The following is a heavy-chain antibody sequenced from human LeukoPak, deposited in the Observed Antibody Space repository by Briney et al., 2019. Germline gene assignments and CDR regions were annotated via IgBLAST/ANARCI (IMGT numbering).Heavy chain of an antibody. J-gene: IGHJ4*02. CDR1: GFTFSSYA. CDR3: AKGEGGYCSSSCSTYFDY. CDR2: ISGGGEST. D-gene: IGHD2-2*01. Sequence: GGSLRLSCAASGFTFSSYAMNWVRQAPGKGLEWVSAISGGGESTYNADSVKGRFIISRDNSKNTLYLQMNSLRAEDTAVYYCAKGEGGYCSSSCSTYFDYWGQGTLVTVSS. V-gene: IGHV3-23*01.